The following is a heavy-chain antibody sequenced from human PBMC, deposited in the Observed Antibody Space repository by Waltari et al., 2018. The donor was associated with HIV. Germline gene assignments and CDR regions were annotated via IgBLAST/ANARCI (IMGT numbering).Heavy chain of an antibody. CDR1: GDSISDSY. J-gene: IGHJ4*02. V-gene: IGHV4-4*07. CDR2: IYSTGAA. CDR3: ARGRNSYFDY. Sequence: QLQESGPGLLKPSGTLSLTCSVSGDSISDSYLSWIRQPAGKEVEWIGRIYSTGAANYNPSLKSRVTMSVDTSKNQVSLTLLSVTAADTAVYYCARGRNSYFDYWGRGNLVTVSS.